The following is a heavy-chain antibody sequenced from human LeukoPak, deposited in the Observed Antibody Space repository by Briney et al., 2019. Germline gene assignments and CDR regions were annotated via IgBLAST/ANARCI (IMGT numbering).Heavy chain of an antibody. CDR1: GFTFSSYG. CDR3: AKAIGTRSYYDILTGYPSDY. Sequence: GGTLRLSCAASGFTFSSYGMSWVRQAPGKGLEWVSAISGSGGSTYYADSVKGRFTISRDNSKNTLYLQMNSLRAEDTAVYYCAKAIGTRSYYDILTGYPSDYWGQGTLVTVSS. V-gene: IGHV3-23*01. CDR2: ISGSGGST. J-gene: IGHJ4*02. D-gene: IGHD3-9*01.